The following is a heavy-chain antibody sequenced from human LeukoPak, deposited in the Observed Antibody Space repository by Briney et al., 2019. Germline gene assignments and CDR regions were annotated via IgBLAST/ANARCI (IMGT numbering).Heavy chain of an antibody. D-gene: IGHD3-16*02. V-gene: IGHV3-49*03. J-gene: IGHJ4*02. CDR3: TLDYDYVWGSYRPRFY. CDR2: IRSKAYGGTT. CDR1: GFTFGDYA. Sequence: GGSLRLSCTASGFTFGDYAMSWFRQAPGKGLEWVGFIRSKAYGGTTEYAASVKGRFTISRDDSKSIAYLQMNSLKTEDTAVYYCTLDYDYVWGSYRPRFYWGQGTLVTVSS.